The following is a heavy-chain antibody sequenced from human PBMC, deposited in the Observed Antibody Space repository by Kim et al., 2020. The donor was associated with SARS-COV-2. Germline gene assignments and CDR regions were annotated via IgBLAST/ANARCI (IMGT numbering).Heavy chain of an antibody. CDR1: GYTFTSYG. Sequence: ASVKVSCKASGYTFTSYGISWVRQAPGQGPEWMGWISAYNGNTNYAQKLQGRVIMTTDTSTSTAYMELRSLRSDDTAVYYCARDSRSGCSSTSCYFFDDAFDIWGQGTMVTVSS. J-gene: IGHJ3*02. V-gene: IGHV1-18*01. CDR3: ARDSRSGCSSTSCYFFDDAFDI. D-gene: IGHD2-2*01. CDR2: ISAYNGNT.